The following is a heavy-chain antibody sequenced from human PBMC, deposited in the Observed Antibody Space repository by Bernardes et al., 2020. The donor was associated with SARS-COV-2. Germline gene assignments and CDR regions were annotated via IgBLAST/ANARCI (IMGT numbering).Heavy chain of an antibody. D-gene: IGHD3-10*01. V-gene: IGHV5-51*01. J-gene: IGHJ3*02. CDR3: ARRLLWFGESYAFDI. Sequence: GESLKISCKGSGYSFTSYWIGWVRQMPGKGLEWMGIIYPGDSDTRYSPSFQGQVTISADKSISTAYLQWSSLKASDTAMYYCARRLLWFGESYAFDIWGQGTMVTVSS. CDR2: IYPGDSDT. CDR1: GYSFTSYW.